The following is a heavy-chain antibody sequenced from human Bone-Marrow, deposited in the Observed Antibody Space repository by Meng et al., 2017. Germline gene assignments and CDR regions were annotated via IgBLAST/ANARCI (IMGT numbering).Heavy chain of an antibody. J-gene: IGHJ5*02. CDR2: ISAYNGNT. CDR1: GYTFTSYG. CDR3: AREDTTPSTPYYYGSGSYLYNWFDP. Sequence: ASVKVSCKASGYTFTSYGISWVRQAPGQGLEWMGWISAYNGNTNYAQKLQGRVTMTTDTSTSTAYMELRSLRSDDTAVYYCAREDTTPSTPYYYGSGSYLYNWFDPWGQGTLVTVSS. D-gene: IGHD3-10*01. V-gene: IGHV1-18*01.